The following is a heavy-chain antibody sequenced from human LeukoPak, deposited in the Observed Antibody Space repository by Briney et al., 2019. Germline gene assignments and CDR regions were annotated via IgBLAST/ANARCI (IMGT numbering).Heavy chain of an antibody. D-gene: IGHD3-10*01. CDR2: IYYSGST. J-gene: IGHJ4*02. V-gene: IGHV4-31*03. Sequence: SQTLSLTCTVSGGSISSGGYYWSWIRQHPGKGLEWIGYIYYSGSTYYNPSLKSRVTISVDTSKNQFSLRLSSVTAADTAVYYCAKDRVWFGELLPEDYWGQGTLVTVSS. CDR3: AKDRVWFGELLPEDY. CDR1: GGSISSGGYY.